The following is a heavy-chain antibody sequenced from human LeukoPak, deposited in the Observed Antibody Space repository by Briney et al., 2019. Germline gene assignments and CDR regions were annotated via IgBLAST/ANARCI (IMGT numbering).Heavy chain of an antibody. CDR2: IYYSGST. V-gene: IGHV4-30-4*01. J-gene: IGHJ4*02. CDR3: ARSKYYYGSGSYSDN. Sequence: SETLSLTCTVSGCSISSGDYYWSWIRQPPGMGLEGIGYIYYSGSTYYNPSLKSRVTISVDTSNNQFSLKLSSVTAADTAVYYCARSKYYYGSGSYSDNWGQGTLVTVSS. CDR1: GCSISSGDYY. D-gene: IGHD3-10*01.